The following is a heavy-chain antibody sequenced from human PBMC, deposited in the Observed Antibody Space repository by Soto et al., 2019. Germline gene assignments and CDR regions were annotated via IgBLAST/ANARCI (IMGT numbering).Heavy chain of an antibody. V-gene: IGHV1-2*02. CDR1: GYTFSDYY. Sequence: ASVKVSCKASGYTFSDYYIHWVRQAPGQGLEWMGWINPNSGGTKYAPKFQGGVTMPRDTSITTAYMELSRLRSGDTAVYYCAREPATAKPEGVDFWGQGTLVTVSS. J-gene: IGHJ4*02. CDR3: AREPATAKPEGVDF. CDR2: INPNSGGT. D-gene: IGHD1-1*01.